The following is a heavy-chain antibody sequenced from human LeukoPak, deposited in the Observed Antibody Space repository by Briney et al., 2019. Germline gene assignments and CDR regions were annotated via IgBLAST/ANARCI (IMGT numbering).Heavy chain of an antibody. V-gene: IGHV3-23*01. CDR1: GFTFSSYA. CDR3: AMRSTVLNPLDY. CDR2: ISGSGGSA. Sequence: GGSLRLSCAASGFTFSSYAMSWVRQAPGKGLEWVSAISGSGGSAYYADSVKGRFTISRDNSKNTLYLQMNSLRAEDTAVYYCAMRSTVLNPLDYWGQGTLVTVSS. J-gene: IGHJ4*02. D-gene: IGHD4-17*01.